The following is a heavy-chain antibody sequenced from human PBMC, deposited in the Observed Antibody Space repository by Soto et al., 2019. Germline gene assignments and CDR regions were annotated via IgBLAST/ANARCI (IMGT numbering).Heavy chain of an antibody. CDR3: ASSGALGRDAFDI. CDR1: GFTFSSYW. D-gene: IGHD7-27*01. V-gene: IGHV3-7*01. CDR2: IKQDGSEK. J-gene: IGHJ3*02. Sequence: GGSLRLSCAASGFTFSSYWMSWVRQAPGKGLEWVASIKQDGSEKYYADSVKGRFTISRDKAKNSLYLQMNSLRAEDVAVYDSASSGALGRDAFDIWGQGTMVTVSS.